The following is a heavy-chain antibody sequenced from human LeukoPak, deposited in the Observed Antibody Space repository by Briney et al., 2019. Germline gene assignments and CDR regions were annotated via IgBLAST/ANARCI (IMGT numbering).Heavy chain of an antibody. CDR3: ARGLRFLEWSLSEHYYYYGMDV. CDR1: GFTFGTYG. CDR2: ISYDGSNK. D-gene: IGHD3-3*01. V-gene: IGHV3-30*19. J-gene: IGHJ6*02. Sequence: GGSLRLSCAASGFTFGTYGMHWVRQAPGKGLEWVAVISYDGSNKYYADSVKGRFTISRDNSKNTLYLQMNSLRAEDTAVYYCARGLRFLEWSLSEHYYYYGMDVWGQGTTVTVSS.